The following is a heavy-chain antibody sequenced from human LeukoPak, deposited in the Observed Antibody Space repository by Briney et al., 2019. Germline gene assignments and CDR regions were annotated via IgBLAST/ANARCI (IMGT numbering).Heavy chain of an antibody. Sequence: RGSLRLSCAASGFTFSSYSMNWVRQAPGKGLEWVSSISSSSSTIYYADSVKGRFTISRDNAKNPLYLQMNSLRAEDTAVYYCARGLYSGYRDPFDHWGQGTLVTVSS. V-gene: IGHV3-48*01. CDR2: ISSSSSTI. J-gene: IGHJ4*02. CDR1: GFTFSSYS. D-gene: IGHD5-12*01. CDR3: ARGLYSGYRDPFDH.